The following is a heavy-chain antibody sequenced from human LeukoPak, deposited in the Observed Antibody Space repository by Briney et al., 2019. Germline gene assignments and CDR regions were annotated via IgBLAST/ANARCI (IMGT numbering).Heavy chain of an antibody. D-gene: IGHD2-21*02. CDR3: ARVAGGDWYYFDF. V-gene: IGHV1-2*02. Sequence: ASVNVSCKASGYTFTACYMHWVRQAPGQGLAWMGWINLNSGGSNYAQKFQGRVTMTRDTSISAAYLELSRLGSDDTAVYYCARVAGGDWYYFDFWGQGTLVTVSS. CDR2: INLNSGGS. CDR1: GYTFTACY. J-gene: IGHJ4*02.